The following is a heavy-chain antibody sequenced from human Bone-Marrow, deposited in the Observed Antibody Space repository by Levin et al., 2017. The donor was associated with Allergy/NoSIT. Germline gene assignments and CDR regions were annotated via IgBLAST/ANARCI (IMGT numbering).Heavy chain of an antibody. V-gene: IGHV3-49*04. Sequence: GESLKISCTASGFTFGDYAMSWVRQAPGKGLEWVGFIRSKAYGGTTEYAASVKGRFTISRDDSKSIAYLQMNSLKTEDTAVYYCTARWLAHPSKEGMDVWGQGTTVTVSS. D-gene: IGHD6-19*01. J-gene: IGHJ6*02. CDR1: GFTFGDYA. CDR2: IRSKAYGGTT. CDR3: TARWLAHPSKEGMDV.